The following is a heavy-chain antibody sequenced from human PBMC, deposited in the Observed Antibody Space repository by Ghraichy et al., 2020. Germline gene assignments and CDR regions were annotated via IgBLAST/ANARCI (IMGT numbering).Heavy chain of an antibody. CDR2: MYYSGSS. D-gene: IGHD6-13*01. V-gene: IGHV4-39*01. CDR1: GGSISSSSYY. CDR3: AGQEIAAAGTEYFQY. J-gene: IGHJ1*01. Sequence: SETLSLTCTVAGGSISSSSYYWGWIRQPPGKGLEWIGSMYYSGSSYYNPSLKSRVTISVDTSKNQFSLKLSSVTAADTAVYYCAGQEIAAAGTEYFQYWGQGTLVIVSS.